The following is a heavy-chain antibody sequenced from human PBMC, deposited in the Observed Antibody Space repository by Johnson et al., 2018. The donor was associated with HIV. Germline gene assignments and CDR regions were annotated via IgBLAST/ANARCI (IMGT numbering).Heavy chain of an antibody. CDR1: GFTFSSYT. Sequence: VQLVESGGGVVQPGRSLRLSCAASGFTFSSYTMHWLRQAPGKGLEWVSDISGSGGNTYYADSVKGQFTIPRDNSKNTLYLQMNSLSAEDTAVYYCTTDDAPSYGDYGEAFDIWGRGTRVTVSS. J-gene: IGHJ3*02. CDR2: ISGSGGNT. CDR3: TTDDAPSYGDYGEAFDI. D-gene: IGHD4-17*01. V-gene: IGHV3-23*04.